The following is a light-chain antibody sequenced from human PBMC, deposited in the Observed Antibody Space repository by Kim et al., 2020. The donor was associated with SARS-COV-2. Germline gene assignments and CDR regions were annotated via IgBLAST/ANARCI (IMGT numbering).Light chain of an antibody. CDR2: QDT. J-gene: IGLJ2*01. CDR3: QVWDSSTSVV. CDR1: KVGDKY. Sequence: SYELTQPPSVSVSPGQTASITCSGDKVGDKYACWYQQKPGQSPVLVIYQDTKRPSGIPERFSGSNSGNTATLAISGTQAMDEADYYCQVWDSSTSVVFGGGTQLTVL. V-gene: IGLV3-1*01.